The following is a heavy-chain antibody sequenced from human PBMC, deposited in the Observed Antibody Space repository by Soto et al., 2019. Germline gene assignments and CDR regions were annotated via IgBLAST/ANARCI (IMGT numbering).Heavy chain of an antibody. Sequence: QVQLQQWGAGLLQPSETLSLTCAVYGGSFNIYYWSWSWIRQPPGKGLEGIGEIDHSGNTNYNPSLKSRVTISVDTSNMQFSLNLSSLTAASTSGYYCARGKRGSGCTRGNYYYGLDVWGQGTTVSVSS. CDR1: GGSFNIYY. D-gene: IGHD6-19*01. CDR2: IDHSGNT. J-gene: IGHJ6*02. V-gene: IGHV4-34*01. CDR3: ARGKRGSGCTRGNYYYGLDV.